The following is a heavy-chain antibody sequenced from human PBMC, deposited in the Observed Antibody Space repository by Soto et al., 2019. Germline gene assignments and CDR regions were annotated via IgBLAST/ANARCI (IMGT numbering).Heavy chain of an antibody. CDR1: GYTFTTFW. Sequence: GESLKISCTGFGYTFTTFWISWVRQMPGKGLAWMGRIDPGDAYATYSPAFQGHVTISADKATSTAYLQWSSLKASDTAMYFCARIYCTTATCDSGFDPWGQGTLVTVSS. CDR3: ARIYCTTATCDSGFDP. D-gene: IGHD2-8*01. V-gene: IGHV5-10-1*01. J-gene: IGHJ5*02. CDR2: IDPGDAYA.